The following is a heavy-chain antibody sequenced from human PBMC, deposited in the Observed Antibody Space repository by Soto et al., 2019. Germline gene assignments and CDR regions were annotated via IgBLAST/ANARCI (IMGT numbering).Heavy chain of an antibody. D-gene: IGHD6-13*01. CDR2: IKQDGSEK. Sequence: VQLVESGGGLVQPGGSLRLSCAASGFTFSSYWMSWVRQAPGKGLEWVANIKQDGSEKYYVDSVKGRFTISRDNAKNSLYLQMNSLRAEDTAVYYCARDKAAHYYGMDVWGQGTTVTVSS. CDR1: GFTFSSYW. CDR3: ARDKAAHYYGMDV. J-gene: IGHJ6*02. V-gene: IGHV3-7*05.